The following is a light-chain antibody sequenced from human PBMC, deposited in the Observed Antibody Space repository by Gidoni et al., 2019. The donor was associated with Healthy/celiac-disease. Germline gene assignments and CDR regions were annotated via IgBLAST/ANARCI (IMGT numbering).Light chain of an antibody. Sequence: DIQMNQSPSSLSASVGDRVTITCRASQSISSYLNLYQQKPGKAPKLLIYAASSLQSEVPSRFSGSGSGTDFTLTISSLQPEDFATYYCQHSYSTPFTFGQGTKVEIK. V-gene: IGKV1-39*01. J-gene: IGKJ1*01. CDR2: AAS. CDR3: QHSYSTPFT. CDR1: QSISSY.